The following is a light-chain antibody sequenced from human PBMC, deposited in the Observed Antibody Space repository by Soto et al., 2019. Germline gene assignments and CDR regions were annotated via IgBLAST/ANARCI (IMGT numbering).Light chain of an antibody. Sequence: EIVLTQSPATLSLFPGERATLSCRASQSVSSQLAWYQQKAGQAPRIIIYDASNRATGIPARFSGSGSGTDFTITISRLEPEDFAVYYCQQRSNWPLTFGGGTKVEIK. CDR3: QQRSNWPLT. CDR1: QSVSSQ. V-gene: IGKV3-11*01. CDR2: DAS. J-gene: IGKJ4*01.